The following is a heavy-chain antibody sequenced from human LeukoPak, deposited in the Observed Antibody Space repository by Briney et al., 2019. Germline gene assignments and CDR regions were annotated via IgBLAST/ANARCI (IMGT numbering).Heavy chain of an antibody. J-gene: IGHJ4*02. CDR2: IRSSGSAI. D-gene: IGHD6-19*01. Sequence: GGSLRLSCAASGFTFSSYEMNWVRQAPGKGLEWVSYIRSSGSAIYYADSVKGRFTISRDNAKNSLYLQMNSLRAEDTAVYYCASVGRQWLVFDYWGQGTLVTVSS. CDR3: ASVGRQWLVFDY. V-gene: IGHV3-48*03. CDR1: GFTFSSYE.